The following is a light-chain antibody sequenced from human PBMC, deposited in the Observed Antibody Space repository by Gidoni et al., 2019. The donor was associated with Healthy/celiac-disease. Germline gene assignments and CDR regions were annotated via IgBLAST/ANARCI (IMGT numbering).Light chain of an antibody. Sequence: EIVLTQSPATLSLSPGERATLSCRASRSVSSYLAWYQQKPGQAPRLLIYDASNRATGIPARFSGSGSGTDFTLTISSLEPEDFAVYYCQQRSNWPSLTFGGXTKVEIK. CDR2: DAS. V-gene: IGKV3-11*01. CDR3: QQRSNWPSLT. J-gene: IGKJ4*01. CDR1: RSVSSY.